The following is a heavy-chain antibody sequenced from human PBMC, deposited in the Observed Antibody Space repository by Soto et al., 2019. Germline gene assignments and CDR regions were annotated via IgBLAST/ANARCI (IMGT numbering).Heavy chain of an antibody. CDR1: GGTFSSDS. Sequence: QVQLVQSGAEVKKPGSSVKVSCKASGGTFSSDSFSWVRQAPGQGLEWMGGLIPMFDTPSYAQKFQDRVTITANESTSTAYMQLSSLGSGDRAVYYCARSGGLDRDFNYWGKGSLVTVSS. D-gene: IGHD2-15*01. CDR2: LIPMFDTP. J-gene: IGHJ4*02. CDR3: ARSGGLDRDFNY. V-gene: IGHV1-69*12.